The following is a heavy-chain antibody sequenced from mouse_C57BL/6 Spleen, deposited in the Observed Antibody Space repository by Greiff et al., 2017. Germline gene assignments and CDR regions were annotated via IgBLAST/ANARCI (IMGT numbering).Heavy chain of an antibody. V-gene: IGHV1-85*01. J-gene: IGHJ3*01. CDR3: ARGNYSNYVEFAY. D-gene: IGHD2-5*01. CDR2: IYPRDGST. Sequence: QVQLQQSGPELVKPGASVKLSCKASGYTFTSYDINWVKQRPGQGLEWIGWIYPRDGSTKYNEKFKGKATLTVDTSSSTAYMGLHSLTSEDSAVYFWARGNYSNYVEFAYWGQGTLVTVSA. CDR1: GYTFTSYD.